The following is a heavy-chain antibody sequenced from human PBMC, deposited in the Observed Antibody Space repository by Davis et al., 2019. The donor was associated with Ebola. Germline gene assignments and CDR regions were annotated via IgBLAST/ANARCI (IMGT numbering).Heavy chain of an antibody. D-gene: IGHD2-15*01. CDR1: GFTFSTYT. Sequence: GGSLRLSCAASGFTFSTYTMTWVRQAPGKGLEWVSSISISSAFIYYADSVKGRFTVSRDNAKNSLSLQMNNLRAGDTAVYYCARVVLAATGFDYWGQGHLVTVSS. CDR2: ISISSAFI. V-gene: IGHV3-21*01. CDR3: ARVVLAATGFDY. J-gene: IGHJ4*02.